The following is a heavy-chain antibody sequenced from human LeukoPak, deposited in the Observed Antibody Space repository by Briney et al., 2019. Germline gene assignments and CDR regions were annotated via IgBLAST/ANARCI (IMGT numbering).Heavy chain of an antibody. CDR2: IYYSGST. J-gene: IGHJ5*02. V-gene: IGHV4-59*01. CDR3: AGLKYPRGWFDP. Sequence: PSETLSLTCTVSGDSISSCYWSWIRQPPGKGLEWIRYIYYSGSTNYNPSLKSRVTISVDTSKNQFSLKLSSVTAADTAVYYCAGLKYPRGWFDPWGQGTLVTVSS. CDR1: GDSISSCY. D-gene: IGHD2-2*01.